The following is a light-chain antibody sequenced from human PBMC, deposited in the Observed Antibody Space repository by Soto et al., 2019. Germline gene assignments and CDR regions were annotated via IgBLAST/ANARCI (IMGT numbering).Light chain of an antibody. CDR1: SSDVGSYNL. J-gene: IGLJ3*02. CDR2: EVS. CDR3: SSYTGTSPPLV. V-gene: IGLV2-14*02. Sequence: QSALTQPASVSGSPGQSITISCTGTSSDVGSYNLVSWYQQHPGKAPKLMISEVSIRPSGVSNRFSGSKSGNTASLTISGLQAEDEADYYCSSYTGTSPPLVFGGGTKLTVL.